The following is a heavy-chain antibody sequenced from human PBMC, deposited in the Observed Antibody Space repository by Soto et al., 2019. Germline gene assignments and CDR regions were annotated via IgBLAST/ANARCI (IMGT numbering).Heavy chain of an antibody. CDR3: TRKTPPTGMEV. V-gene: IGHV3-13*01. CDR1: GFTLSSYD. CDR2: IGSGGDT. J-gene: IGHJ6*02. Sequence: EVQLVESGGGLVQPGGSLRLSCAASGFTLSSYDIHWVRQATGEGLAWVSGIGSGGDTHYADSVKGRFIISREDGKNALYLQMNSLRVGATAVYYCTRKTPPTGMEVWGQGATVTVSS. D-gene: IGHD3-9*01.